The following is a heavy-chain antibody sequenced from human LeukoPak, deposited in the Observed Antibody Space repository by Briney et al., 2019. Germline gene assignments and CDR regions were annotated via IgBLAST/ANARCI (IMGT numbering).Heavy chain of an antibody. CDR1: GGSISSYY. V-gene: IGHV4-59*01. CDR2: IYYSGST. D-gene: IGHD3-3*01. J-gene: IGHJ4*02. CDR3: ARVSGFWSGFGYFDY. Sequence: PSETLSLTCTVSGGSISSYYWSWIRQPPGKGLEWIGYIYYSGSTNYNPSLKSRATISVDTSKNQFSLKLSSVTAADTAVYYCARVSGFWSGFGYFDYWGQGTLVTVSS.